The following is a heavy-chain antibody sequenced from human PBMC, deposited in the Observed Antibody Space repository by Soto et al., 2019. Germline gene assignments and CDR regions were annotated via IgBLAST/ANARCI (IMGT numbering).Heavy chain of an antibody. J-gene: IGHJ5*02. CDR2: IHFSGST. V-gene: IGHV4-30-4*01. Sequence: PSETLSLTCIVSGGSINNGDYYWSWLRQPPGKGLEWIGYIHFSGSTFYNPSLKSRVTISVDTSKNEFSLKVNSVTAADTAVYYCAIFTIFADYGGRFFDPWGQGTLVTVSS. CDR3: AIFTIFADYGGRFFDP. D-gene: IGHD4-17*01. CDR1: GGSINNGDYY.